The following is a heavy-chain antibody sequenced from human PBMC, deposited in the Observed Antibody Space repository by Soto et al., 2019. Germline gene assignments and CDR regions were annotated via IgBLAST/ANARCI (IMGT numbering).Heavy chain of an antibody. CDR2: IHHSGIS. CDR3: ARACLNGICYTQGLDL. V-gene: IGHV4-4*02. Sequence: QVQLQESGPGLVKPSGSLSLTCGVSGGSISSSNWWSWVRQPPGKGLEWIGEIHHSGISKYNPSLHSRLTISLDKSKNHFSLQLTSVTAADTAVYYCARACLNGICYTQGLDLWGQGTLVLVSS. D-gene: IGHD2-8*01. J-gene: IGHJ4*02. CDR1: GGSISSSNW.